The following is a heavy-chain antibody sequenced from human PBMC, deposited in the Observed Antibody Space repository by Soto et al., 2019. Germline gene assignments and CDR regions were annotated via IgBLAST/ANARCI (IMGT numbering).Heavy chain of an antibody. V-gene: IGHV4-34*01. CDR1: GGSFSGYY. CDR3: AREVITMIVVVTGRGMDV. CDR2: INHSGST. D-gene: IGHD3-22*01. Sequence: PSETLSLTCAVYGGSFSGYYWSWIRQPPGKGLEWIGEINHSGSTNYNPSLKSRVTISVDTSKNQFSLKLSSVTAADTAVYYCAREVITMIVVVTGRGMDVWGQGTTVTVSS. J-gene: IGHJ6*02.